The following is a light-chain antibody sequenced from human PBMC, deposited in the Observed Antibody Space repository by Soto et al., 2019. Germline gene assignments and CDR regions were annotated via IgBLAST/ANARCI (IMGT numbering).Light chain of an antibody. Sequence: DIQMTQSPSTLYASVGDRVTITCRASQSISSWLAWYQQKPGKAPKLLIYDASSLESGVPSRFSGSGSGTEFTLTISSLQPDEFATYYCQQYNSYAWTFGQGTKVEIK. CDR1: QSISSW. J-gene: IGKJ1*01. CDR3: QQYNSYAWT. CDR2: DAS. V-gene: IGKV1-5*01.